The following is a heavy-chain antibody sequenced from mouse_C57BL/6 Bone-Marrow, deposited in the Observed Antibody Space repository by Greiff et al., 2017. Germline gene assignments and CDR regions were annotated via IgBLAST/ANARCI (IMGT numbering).Heavy chain of an antibody. D-gene: IGHD2-2*01. CDR2: INPNNGGT. V-gene: IGHV1-22*01. CDR3: ANDLLWLRLYYYAMDY. Sequence: EVQLQQSGPELVKPGASVKMSCKASGYTFTDYNMHWVKQSHGKSLEWIGYINPNNGGTSYNQKFKGKATLTVNKSSITAYMELRSLTSEDSAVYYCANDLLWLRLYYYAMDYWGQGTSVTVSS. J-gene: IGHJ4*01. CDR1: GYTFTDYN.